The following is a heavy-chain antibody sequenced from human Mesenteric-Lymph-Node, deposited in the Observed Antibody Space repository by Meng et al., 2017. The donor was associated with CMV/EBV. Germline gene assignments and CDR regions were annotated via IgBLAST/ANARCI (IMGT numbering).Heavy chain of an antibody. J-gene: IGHJ5*02. CDR2: ISYDGTTT. D-gene: IGHD2-2*01. CDR1: FTFSNYP. CDR3: ARGARYCSSIRCLNWFHP. Sequence: FTFSNYPVHWVRQAPGRGLELVAIISYDGTTTKFADYVKGRFSISRDNSRNTLYLQMNSLRAEDTAVYYCARGARYCSSIRCLNWFHPWGQGTLVTVSS. V-gene: IGHV3-30-3*01.